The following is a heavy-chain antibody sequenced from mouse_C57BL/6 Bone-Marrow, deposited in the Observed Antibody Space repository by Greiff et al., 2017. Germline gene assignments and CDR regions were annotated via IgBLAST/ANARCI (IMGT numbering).Heavy chain of an antibody. CDR2: IWSDGST. V-gene: IGHV2-6-1*01. J-gene: IGHJ2*02. Sequence: VQLQESGPGLVAPSQSLSITCTVSGFSLTSYGVHWVRQPPGQGLEWLVVIWSDGSTTYTSAPKSRLSISKDNSKSKVYLKMNSLQTDDTAMYYGARHRYDYDALLDYWGQGTSLTVSS. CDR1: GFSLTSYG. D-gene: IGHD2-4*01. CDR3: ARHRYDYDALLDY.